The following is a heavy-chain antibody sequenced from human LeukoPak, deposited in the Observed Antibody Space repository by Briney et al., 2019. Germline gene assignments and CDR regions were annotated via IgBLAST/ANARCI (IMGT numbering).Heavy chain of an antibody. D-gene: IGHD5-18*01. V-gene: IGHV4-59*01. CDR1: GGSISSYY. CDR3: ARAGGYSYGHPFDY. CDR2: IYYSGST. J-gene: IGHJ4*02. Sequence: SETLSLTCTVSGGSISSYYWSWIRQPPGRGLEWIGYIYYSGSTNYNPSLKSRVTISVDTSKNQFSLKLSSVTAADTAVYYCARAGGYSYGHPFDYWGQGTLVTVSS.